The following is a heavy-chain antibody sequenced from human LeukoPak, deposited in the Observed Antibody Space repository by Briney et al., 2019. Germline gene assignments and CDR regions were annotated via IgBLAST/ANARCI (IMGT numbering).Heavy chain of an antibody. D-gene: IGHD3-10*02. Sequence: GGSLRLSCAASGFTFDDYGMHWVRQAPGKGLEWVSSISWNSVSIRYADSVKGRFTISRDNAKNSMYLQMNSLRPEDTALYYCAKEVLFGSFYWGQGTLVIVSS. V-gene: IGHV3-9*01. J-gene: IGHJ4*02. CDR1: GFTFDDYG. CDR3: AKEVLFGSFY. CDR2: ISWNSVSI.